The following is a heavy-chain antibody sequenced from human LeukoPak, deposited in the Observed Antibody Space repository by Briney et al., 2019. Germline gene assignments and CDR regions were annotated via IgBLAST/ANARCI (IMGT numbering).Heavy chain of an antibody. D-gene: IGHD2-15*01. Sequence: SETLSLTCTVSGGSISSGGYYWSWIRQPPGKGLEWIGYIYHSGSTYYNPSLKSRVTISVDRSKNQFSLKLSSVTAADTAVYYCARGQDIVVVVAAQATENWFDPWGQGTLVTVSS. J-gene: IGHJ5*02. V-gene: IGHV4-30-2*01. CDR1: GGSISSGGYY. CDR3: ARGQDIVVVVAAQATENWFDP. CDR2: IYHSGST.